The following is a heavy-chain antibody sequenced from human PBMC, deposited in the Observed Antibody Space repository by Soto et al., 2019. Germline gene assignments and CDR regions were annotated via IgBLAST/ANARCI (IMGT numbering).Heavy chain of an antibody. V-gene: IGHV3-30*18. CDR1: GFTFSSYG. CDR3: AKDHLETTVTTPSY. Sequence: QVQLVESGGGVVQPGRSLRLSCAASGFTFSSYGMHWFRQAPGKWLEWVAVISYDGNNKYYADSVKGRFTISRDNFKNTLYLQMDSLRAEDTAMYYCAKDHLETTVTTPSYWGQGTLVTVSS. J-gene: IGHJ4*02. D-gene: IGHD4-17*01. CDR2: ISYDGNNK.